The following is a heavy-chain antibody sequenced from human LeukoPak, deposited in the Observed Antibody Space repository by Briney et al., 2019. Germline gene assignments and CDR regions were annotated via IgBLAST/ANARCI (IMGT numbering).Heavy chain of an antibody. CDR1: GFTFSGSA. D-gene: IGHD3-10*01. V-gene: IGHV3-73*01. J-gene: IGHJ6*04. CDR3: TMSSRMVRGVIGYYYGMDV. CDR2: IRSKANSYAT. Sequence: GGSLRLSCAASGFTFSGSAMHWVRQAFGKGLDWNGRIRSKANSYATAYAASVKGRFTISRDDSKNTAYLQMSSLKTEDTAVYYCTMSSRMVRGVIGYYYGMDVWGKGTTVTVSS.